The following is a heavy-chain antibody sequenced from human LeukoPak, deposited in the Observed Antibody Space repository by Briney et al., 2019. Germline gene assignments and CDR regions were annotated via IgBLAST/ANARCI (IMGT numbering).Heavy chain of an antibody. D-gene: IGHD2-15*01. CDR1: RFTFSSYA. V-gene: IGHV3-23*01. J-gene: IGHJ4*02. Sequence: GGSLRLSCAASRFTFSSYAMSWVRQAPGRGLEWVSTISGTGRTYYADSVKGRFTISRDNSKSTLFLQVISLRAGDTAVYYCSKSGLNRFDYWGQGTLVTVSS. CDR3: SKSGLNRFDY. CDR2: ISGTGRT.